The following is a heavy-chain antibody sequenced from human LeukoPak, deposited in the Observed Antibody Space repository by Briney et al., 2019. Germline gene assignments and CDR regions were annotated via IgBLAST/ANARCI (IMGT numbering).Heavy chain of an antibody. CDR2: IYYSGST. CDR3: ARLGYCSGGSCYGPNDY. Sequence: SETLSLTCTVSGGSISSSSYYWGWIRQPPGKALEWIGSIYYSGSTYYNPSLKSRVTISVDTSKNQFSLKLSSVTAADTAVYYCARLGYCSGGSCYGPNDYWGQGTLVTVSS. CDR1: GGSISSSSYY. J-gene: IGHJ4*02. V-gene: IGHV4-39*01. D-gene: IGHD2-15*01.